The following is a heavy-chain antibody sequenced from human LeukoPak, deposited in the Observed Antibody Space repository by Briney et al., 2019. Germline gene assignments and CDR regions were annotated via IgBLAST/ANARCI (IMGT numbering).Heavy chain of an antibody. V-gene: IGHV6-1*01. CDR1: GDSVSSNSAA. J-gene: IGHJ4*02. Sequence: SQTLSLTCAISGDSVSSNSAAWNWIRQSPSRGLEWLGGTYYRSKWYNDYAVSVKSRITINPDTSKNQFSLQLNSVTPEDTAVYYCARDQLGYGWLVPAYYFDYWGQGTLVTVSS. CDR3: ARDQLGYGWLVPAYYFDY. D-gene: IGHD6-19*01. CDR2: TYYRSKWYN.